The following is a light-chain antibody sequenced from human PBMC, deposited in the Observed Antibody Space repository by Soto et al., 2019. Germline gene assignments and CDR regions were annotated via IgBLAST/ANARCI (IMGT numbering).Light chain of an antibody. V-gene: IGLV1-47*01. Sequence: QSVLNQPPSASGTPGQRVTISCSGSSSNIGSNYVYWYQQLPGTAPKLLIYRNNQRPSGVPDRFSGSKSGTSASLAISGLRSEDEADYYCAAWDDSLSGWVFGGGTKVTVL. CDR1: SSNIGSNY. CDR2: RNN. CDR3: AAWDDSLSGWV. J-gene: IGLJ3*02.